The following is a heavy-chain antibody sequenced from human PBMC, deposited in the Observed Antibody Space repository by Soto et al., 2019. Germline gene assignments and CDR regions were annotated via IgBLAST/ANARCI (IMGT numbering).Heavy chain of an antibody. CDR1: GCTFTRYS. V-gene: IGHV3-21*06. CDR3: ARKSEGLTSNFDY. J-gene: IGHJ4*02. CDR2: IRSTTNYI. Sequence: PGGSLRRSCAACGCTFTRYSMNWVRQAPGNGLEWVSSIRSTTNYIYYGDSMKGRFTISRDNAKNSLYLEMNSLRAEDTAVYSCARKSEGLTSNFDYWGQGTLVTVSS.